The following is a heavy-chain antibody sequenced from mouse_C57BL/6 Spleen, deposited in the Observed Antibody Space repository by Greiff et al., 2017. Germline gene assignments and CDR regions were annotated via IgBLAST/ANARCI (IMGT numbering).Heavy chain of an antibody. D-gene: IGHD1-2*01. V-gene: IGHV1-52*01. CDR3: ARSHYYGFAY. CDR1: GYTFTSYW. J-gene: IGHJ3*01. Sequence: QVQLQQSGAELVGPGSSVTLSCTASGYTFTSYWVHWVRQSPIQGLEWIGNICPSDSETHYNQQFKDKATLTVDKSSSTAYMQLSSLTAEDSAVYYCARSHYYGFAYWGKGTLVTVSA. CDR2: ICPSDSET.